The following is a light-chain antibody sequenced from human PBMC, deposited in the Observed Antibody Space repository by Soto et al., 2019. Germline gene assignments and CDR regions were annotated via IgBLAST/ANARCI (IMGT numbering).Light chain of an antibody. Sequence: EIVMTQSPATLSVSPGERGTLSCRASQSVSSNVAWYQQKPGQAPRLLMYGAATRASGIPARFSGRGSGTEFTLTISSLQSEDFAVYYCQQYNNWPLTFGGGTKVDIK. J-gene: IGKJ4*01. V-gene: IGKV3-15*01. CDR2: GAA. CDR1: QSVSSN. CDR3: QQYNNWPLT.